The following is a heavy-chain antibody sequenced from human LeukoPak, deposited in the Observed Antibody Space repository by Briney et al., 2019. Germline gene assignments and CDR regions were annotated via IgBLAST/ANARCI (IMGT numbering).Heavy chain of an antibody. CDR2: ISSKGGTK. J-gene: IGHJ6*02. V-gene: IGHV3-48*03. CDR1: GFTLSNHE. CDR3: ARVPYDYVSGNYRSDYYNMDV. D-gene: IGHD3-16*02. Sequence: GGSLRLSCAASGFTLSNHEVNWVRQAPGKGLEWISYISSKGGTKYYADSVKGRFTISRDNAKKSLYLQMNSLRAEDTAVYYCARVPYDYVSGNYRSDYYNMDVWGQGTTVTVSS.